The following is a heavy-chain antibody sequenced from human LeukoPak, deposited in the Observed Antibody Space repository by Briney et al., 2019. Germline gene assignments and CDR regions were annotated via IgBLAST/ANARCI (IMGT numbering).Heavy chain of an antibody. CDR3: ARAPFDWLFGSLWAFDI. CDR2: IVPIFGTA. CDR1: GGTFSSYA. D-gene: IGHD3-9*01. J-gene: IGHJ3*02. V-gene: IGHV1-69*13. Sequence: ASVKVSCKASGGTFSSYAISWVRQAPGQGLEWMGGIVPIFGTANYAQKFQGRVTITADESTSTAYMELSSLRSEDTAVYYCARAPFDWLFGSLWAFDIWGQGTMVTVSS.